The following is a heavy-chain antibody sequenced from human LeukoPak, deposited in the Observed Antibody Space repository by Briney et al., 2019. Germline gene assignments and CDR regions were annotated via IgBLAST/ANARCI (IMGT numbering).Heavy chain of an antibody. D-gene: IGHD2-15*01. CDR3: ARDEDCSGGSCYEQRFFDY. J-gene: IGHJ4*02. CDR2: ISSSSSYI. CDR1: GLTFSNYW. V-gene: IGHV3-21*01. Sequence: GGSLRLSCAASGLTFSNYWMYWVRQAPGKGLVWVSSISSSSSYIYYADSVKGRFTISRDNAKNSLYLQMNSLRAEDTAVYYCARDEDCSGGSCYEQRFFDYWGQGTLVTVSS.